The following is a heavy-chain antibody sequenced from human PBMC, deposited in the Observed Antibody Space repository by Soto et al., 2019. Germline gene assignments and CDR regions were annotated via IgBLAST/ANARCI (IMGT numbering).Heavy chain of an antibody. J-gene: IGHJ6*02. V-gene: IGHV4-39*01. D-gene: IGHD6-13*01. Sequence: SETLPLTCTVSGGSISSSSYYWGWIRQPPGKGLEWIGSIYYSGSTYYNPSLKSRVTISVDTSKNQFSLKLSSVTAADTAVYYCARQAAGSIYYYYYYGMDVWGQGTTVTVSS. CDR2: IYYSGST. CDR1: GGSISSSSYY. CDR3: ARQAAGSIYYYYYYGMDV.